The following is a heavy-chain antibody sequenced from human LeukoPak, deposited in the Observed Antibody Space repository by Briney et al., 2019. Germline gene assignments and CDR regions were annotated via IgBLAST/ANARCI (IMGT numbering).Heavy chain of an antibody. CDR1: GFTFSNYW. CDR3: ARVDGAMTTAPYFDY. J-gene: IGHJ4*02. V-gene: IGHV3-7*01. Sequence: GGPLRLSCAASGFTFSNYWMSWVRQAPGKGLEWVANIKQDGSEKYYVDSVKGRFTISRDNAKNSLYLQLNSLRAEDTAVYYCARVDGAMTTAPYFDYWGQGTPVTVSS. D-gene: IGHD4-17*01. CDR2: IKQDGSEK.